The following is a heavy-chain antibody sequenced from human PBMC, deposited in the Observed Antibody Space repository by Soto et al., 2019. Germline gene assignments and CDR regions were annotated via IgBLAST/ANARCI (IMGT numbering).Heavy chain of an antibody. V-gene: IGHV3-23*01. Sequence: PGGSLRLSCAASGFTFSHYAMSWVRQAPGKGLEWVPAISGSGGSTYYADSVKGRFTISRDNSKNTLYLQMNSLRAEDTDVYYCAKDGLGGWFDPWGQGTLVTVSS. CDR2: ISGSGGST. D-gene: IGHD6-6*01. CDR1: GFTFSHYA. CDR3: AKDGLGGWFDP. J-gene: IGHJ5*02.